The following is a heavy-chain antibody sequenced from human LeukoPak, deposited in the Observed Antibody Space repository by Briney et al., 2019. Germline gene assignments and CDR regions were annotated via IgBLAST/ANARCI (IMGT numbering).Heavy chain of an antibody. CDR1: GFTFSSYA. J-gene: IGHJ4*02. CDR3: ASGIAAAGTFY. V-gene: IGHV3-30*04. CDR2: ISYDGSNK. Sequence: GGSLRLSCAASGFTFSSYAMSWVRQAPGKGLEWVAVISYDGSNKYYADSVKGRFTISRDNSKNTLYLQMNSLRAEDTAVYYCASGIAAAGTFYWGQGTLVTVSS. D-gene: IGHD6-13*01.